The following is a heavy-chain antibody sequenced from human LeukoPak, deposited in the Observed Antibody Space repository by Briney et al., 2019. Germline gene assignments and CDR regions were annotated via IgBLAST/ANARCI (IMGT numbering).Heavy chain of an antibody. CDR1: GFTFDDYG. J-gene: IGHJ4*02. Sequence: RRGGSLRLSCAASGFTFDDYGMSWVRQAPGKGLEWVSGINWDGGSTGYADSVKGRFTISRDNAKNSLYLQMNSLRAEDTALYYCARVTSSGWSSYFDYWGQGTLVTVSS. V-gene: IGHV3-20*04. D-gene: IGHD6-19*01. CDR2: INWDGGST. CDR3: ARVTSSGWSSYFDY.